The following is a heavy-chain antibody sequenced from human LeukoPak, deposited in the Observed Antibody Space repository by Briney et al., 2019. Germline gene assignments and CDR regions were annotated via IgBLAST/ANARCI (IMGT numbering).Heavy chain of an antibody. Sequence: GGSLRLSCAASGFTFSSYSMNWVRQAPGKGLEWVSYISSSSSTIYYADSVKGRFTISRDNAKNSLYLQMNSLRAEDTAVYYCASFPRFCSSTSCADYWGQGTLVTVSS. J-gene: IGHJ4*02. CDR2: ISSSSSTI. D-gene: IGHD2-2*01. V-gene: IGHV3-48*04. CDR1: GFTFSSYS. CDR3: ASFPRFCSSTSCADY.